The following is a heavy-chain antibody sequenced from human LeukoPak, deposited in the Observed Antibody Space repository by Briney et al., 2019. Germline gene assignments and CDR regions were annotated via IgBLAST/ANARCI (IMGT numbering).Heavy chain of an antibody. V-gene: IGHV3-48*03. CDR2: ISSSGSII. J-gene: IGHJ6*03. Sequence: PGGSLRLSCAASGFTFSSYEMNWVRQAPGKGLEWVSYISSSGSIIYYADSVKGRFTISRDNDKNSIYLQMNSLRAEDTAVYYCAKDATPALGTVYMDVWGKGTTVTISS. D-gene: IGHD6-13*01. CDR3: AKDATPALGTVYMDV. CDR1: GFTFSSYE.